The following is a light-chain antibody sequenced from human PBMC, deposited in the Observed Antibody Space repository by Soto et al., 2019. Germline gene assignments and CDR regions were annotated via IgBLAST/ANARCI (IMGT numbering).Light chain of an antibody. V-gene: IGKV1-39*01. Sequence: DIQMTQSPSSLSASVGDRVTITCRASQGIANFLNWYQQKPGKALKLLIYAASSLRSGVPSRFSGSGFGTDFTLTISSLQPEDFATYYCQQNYSPPPVTFGQGTRVEIK. CDR2: AAS. CDR3: QQNYSPPPVT. CDR1: QGIANF. J-gene: IGKJ5*01.